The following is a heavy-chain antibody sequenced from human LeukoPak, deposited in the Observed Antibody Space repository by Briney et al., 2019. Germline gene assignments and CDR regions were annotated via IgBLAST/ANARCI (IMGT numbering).Heavy chain of an antibody. CDR2: ISSSSSYI. D-gene: IGHD2-2*01. Sequence: PGGSLRLSCAASGFTFSIYSMNWVRQAPGKGLEWVSSISSSSSYIYYADSVKGRFTISRDNAKNSLYLQMNSLRAEDTAVYYCARDSNQGDLYLLNTRVFDYWGQGTLVTVSS. J-gene: IGHJ4*02. CDR1: GFTFSIYS. CDR3: ARDSNQGDLYLLNTRVFDY. V-gene: IGHV3-21*01.